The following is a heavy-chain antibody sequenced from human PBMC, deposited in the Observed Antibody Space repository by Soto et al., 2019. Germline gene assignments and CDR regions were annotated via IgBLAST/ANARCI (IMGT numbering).Heavy chain of an antibody. V-gene: IGHV4-4*02. CDR3: ARSLGWYAVDY. D-gene: IGHD6-19*01. CDR1: GVSIGSNYY. Sequence: QVLLQESGPGLVQPSGTLSLSCVVSGVSIGSNYYWGWVRQPPGKGLEWLGDMSHIGSFNYNPSLKSRVNISMGKSQKQFSLKLDSKSAADTAVYYCARSLGWYAVDYWGQGTLVIVSS. J-gene: IGHJ4*02. CDR2: MSHIGSF.